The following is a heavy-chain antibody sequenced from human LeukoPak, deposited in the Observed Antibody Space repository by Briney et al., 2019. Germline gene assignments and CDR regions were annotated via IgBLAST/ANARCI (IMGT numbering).Heavy chain of an antibody. CDR3: ATGDDFLDY. J-gene: IGHJ4*02. CDR2: FDPEDGET. V-gene: IGHV1-24*01. Sequence: ASVTVSCKVSGYTFTELSMHWVRRAPGKGLEWMGGFDPEDGETIYAQKFQGRVTMTEDTSTDTAYMELSSLRSEDTAVYYCATGDDFLDYWGQGTLVTVSS. CDR1: GYTFTELS. D-gene: IGHD3-3*01.